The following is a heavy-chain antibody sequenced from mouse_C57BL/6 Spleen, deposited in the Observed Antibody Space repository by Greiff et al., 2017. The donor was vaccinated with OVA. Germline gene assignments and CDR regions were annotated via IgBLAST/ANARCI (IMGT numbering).Heavy chain of an antibody. D-gene: IGHD2-4*01. Sequence: EVHLVESGPGLVKPSQSLSLTCSVTGYSITSGYYWNWIRQFPGNKLEWMGYISYDGSNNYNPSLKNRISITRDTSKNQFFLKLNSVTTEDTATYYCARFYDYDRVFAYWGQGTLVTVSA. CDR2: ISYDGSN. V-gene: IGHV3-6*01. J-gene: IGHJ3*01. CDR3: ARFYDYDRVFAY. CDR1: GYSITSGYY.